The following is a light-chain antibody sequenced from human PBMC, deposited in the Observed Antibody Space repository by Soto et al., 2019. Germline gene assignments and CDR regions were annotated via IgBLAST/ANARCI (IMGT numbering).Light chain of an antibody. CDR1: RGIDVGTSR. CDR3: MIWHNSAWV. CDR2: YKSDSDK. Sequence: QAVVTQPSSLSASPGASASLTCTLRRGIDVGTSRIFWYQQKPGSPPQYLLRYKSDSDKQLGSGVPSRFSGSRDASATAGILLISGLQSEDEGDYYCMIWHNSAWVFGGGTKLTVL. J-gene: IGLJ3*02. V-gene: IGLV5-45*03.